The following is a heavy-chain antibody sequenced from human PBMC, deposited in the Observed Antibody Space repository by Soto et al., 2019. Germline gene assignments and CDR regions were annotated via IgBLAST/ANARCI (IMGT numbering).Heavy chain of an antibody. V-gene: IGHV1-69*13. J-gene: IGHJ4*02. D-gene: IGHD3-22*01. Sequence: ASVKVSCKASGGTFSSYAISWVRQAPGQGLEWMGGIIPIFGTANYAQKFQGRVTITADESTSTAYMELSSLRSEDTAVYYCARVGYYDSSGYYGYYFDYWGQGTLVTVSS. CDR3: ARVGYYDSSGYYGYYFDY. CDR2: IIPIFGTA. CDR1: GGTFSSYA.